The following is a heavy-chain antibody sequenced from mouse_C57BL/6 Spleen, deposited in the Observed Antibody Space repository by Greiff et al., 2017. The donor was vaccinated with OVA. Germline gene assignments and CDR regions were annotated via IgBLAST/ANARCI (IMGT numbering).Heavy chain of an antibody. CDR1: GYTFTDYY. J-gene: IGHJ2*01. CDR3: ARRGNYYGSSTYFDY. Sequence: EVQLQQSGPVLVKPGASVKMSCKASGYTFTDYYMNWVKQSHGKSLEWIGVINPYNGGTSYNQKFKGKATLTVDKSSSTAYMELNSLTSEDSAVYYCARRGNYYGSSTYFDYWGQGTTLTVSS. V-gene: IGHV1-19*01. CDR2: INPYNGGT. D-gene: IGHD1-1*01.